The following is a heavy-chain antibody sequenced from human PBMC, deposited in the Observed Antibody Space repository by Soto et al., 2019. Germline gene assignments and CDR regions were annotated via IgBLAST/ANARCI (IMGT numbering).Heavy chain of an antibody. J-gene: IGHJ4*02. CDR1: GYTFTGYY. V-gene: IGHV1-2*04. CDR3: ATGRYYYDSSGALDY. Sequence: ASLKVSCKASGYTFTGYYMHWVRQAPGQGLEWMGWINPNSGGTNYAQKFQGWVTMTRDTSISTAYMELSRLRSDDTAVYYCATGRYYYDSSGALDYWGQGTLVTVSS. D-gene: IGHD3-22*01. CDR2: INPNSGGT.